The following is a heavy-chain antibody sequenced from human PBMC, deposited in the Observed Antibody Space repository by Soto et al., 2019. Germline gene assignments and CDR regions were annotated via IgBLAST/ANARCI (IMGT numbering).Heavy chain of an antibody. D-gene: IGHD3-22*01. Sequence: PSETLSLTCTVSGGSISGYCWSWIRQPPGKGLEWIGYIYYSGSTNYNPSLKSRVTISVDTSKNQFSLKLSSVTAADTAVYYCARDRRVLTYYYDSSGFDGMDVWGQGTTVTVSS. CDR1: GGSISGYC. V-gene: IGHV4-59*13. J-gene: IGHJ6*02. CDR3: ARDRRVLTYYYDSSGFDGMDV. CDR2: IYYSGST.